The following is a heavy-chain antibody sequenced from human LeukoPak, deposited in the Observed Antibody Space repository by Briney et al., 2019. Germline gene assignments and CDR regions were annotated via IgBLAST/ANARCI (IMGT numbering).Heavy chain of an antibody. Sequence: GGSLRLSCAVSGSSVSNDYINWVRQVPGKGLEWVSVINRGGTTYYADSVKGRFTFSRDNSKNTVYLQMNSLRAEDTAVYFCARCTSCLNSFYFYYMDVWGKGTTVTVSS. D-gene: IGHD2-2*01. J-gene: IGHJ6*03. CDR1: GSSVSNDY. CDR3: ARCTSCLNSFYFYYMDV. CDR2: INRGGTT. V-gene: IGHV3-53*01.